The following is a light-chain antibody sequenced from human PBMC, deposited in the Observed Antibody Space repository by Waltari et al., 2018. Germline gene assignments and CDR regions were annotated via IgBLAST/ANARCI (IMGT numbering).Light chain of an antibody. V-gene: IGLV2-14*03. CDR1: IRAVGGPNS. J-gene: IGLJ2*01. Sequence: QSALTHPASVSQSPGQSLTIPCTGPIRAVGGPNSASRYQQHPGKAPKLIIYDVSNRPSGISNRFSGSKSGKTASLTISSLQAEDEAEYYCSSYTNTDSVVFGGGTKLTVL. CDR3: SSYTNTDSVV. CDR2: DVS.